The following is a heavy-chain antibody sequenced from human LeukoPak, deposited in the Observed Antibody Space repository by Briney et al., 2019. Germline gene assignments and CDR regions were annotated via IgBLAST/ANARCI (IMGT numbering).Heavy chain of an antibody. V-gene: IGHV3-7*01. CDR2: IKEDGSEK. Sequence: GGSLRLSCAASGLTLSTYWMNWVRQAPGKGLEWVANIKEDGSEKYYADSVKGRFTISRDNTKNSLYLHMNSLRDEDTAVYYCARGGYYYGSGRGDYFDYWGQGTLVTVSS. D-gene: IGHD3-10*01. CDR3: ARGGYYYGSGRGDYFDY. J-gene: IGHJ4*02. CDR1: GLTLSTYW.